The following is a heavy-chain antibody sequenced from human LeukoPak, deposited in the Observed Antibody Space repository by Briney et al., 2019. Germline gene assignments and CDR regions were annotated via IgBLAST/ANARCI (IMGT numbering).Heavy chain of an antibody. CDR2: IYPGDSDT. CDR1: GYTFTSYW. J-gene: IGHJ5*01. CDR3: ARGDVVRGVSWFDS. Sequence: GESLQISCQGSGYTFTSYWIGWVRQMPVEGLEWMGSIYPGDSDTKYSPSFQGQVTISVDKSTNTAYLQWKSLKASDTAMYYCARGDVVRGVSWFDSWGQGALVTVSS. D-gene: IGHD2-21*02. V-gene: IGHV5-51*01.